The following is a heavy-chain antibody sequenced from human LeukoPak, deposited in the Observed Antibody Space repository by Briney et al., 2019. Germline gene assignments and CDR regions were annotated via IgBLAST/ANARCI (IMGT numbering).Heavy chain of an antibody. D-gene: IGHD2-2*01. CDR3: AKYTHNDFFSRSAAFDI. V-gene: IGHV3-23*01. J-gene: IGHJ3*02. CDR2: ISGSGGST. Sequence: QTGGSLRLSCAASGFTFSSYAMSWVRQAPGKGLEWVSAISGSGGSTYYADSVKGRFTISRDNSKNTLYLQMNSLRAEDTAVYYCAKYTHNDFFSRSAAFDIWGQGTTVTVSS. CDR1: GFTFSSYA.